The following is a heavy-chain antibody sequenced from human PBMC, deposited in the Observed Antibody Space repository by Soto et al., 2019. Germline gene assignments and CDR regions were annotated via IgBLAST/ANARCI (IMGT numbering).Heavy chain of an antibody. J-gene: IGHJ5*02. D-gene: IGHD2-2*01. CDR2: IYYSGST. CDR1: VGSISSSSYY. CDR3: ARHSGPYASSWFDA. Sequence: SETLSLPCTVSVGSISSSSYYWGWIRQPPGKGLEWIGSIYYSGSTYYNPSLKSRVTISINTSKNQMSLELTSVTAADTAVYYCARHSGPYASSWFDAWGQGTLVTVS. V-gene: IGHV4-39*01.